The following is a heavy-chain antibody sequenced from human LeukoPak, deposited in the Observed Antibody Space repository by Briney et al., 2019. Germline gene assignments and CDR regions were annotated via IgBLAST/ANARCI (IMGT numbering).Heavy chain of an antibody. V-gene: IGHV3-7*01. CDR1: GFTFSNAW. D-gene: IGHD3-10*01. CDR3: ARDSPSYYGSGSYLLYYYYYGMDV. CDR2: IKQDGSEK. J-gene: IGHJ6*02. Sequence: GGSLRLSCAASGFTFSNAWMSWVRQAPGKGLEWVANIKQDGSEKYYVDSVKGRFTISRDNAKNSLYLQMNSLRAEDTAVYYCARDSPSYYGSGSYLLYYYYYGMDVWGQGTTVTVSS.